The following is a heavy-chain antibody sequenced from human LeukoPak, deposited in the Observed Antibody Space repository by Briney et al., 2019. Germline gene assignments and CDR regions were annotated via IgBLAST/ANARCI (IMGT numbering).Heavy chain of an antibody. CDR1: GYTFTSYY. Sequence: ASVKVSCKASGYTFTSYYMHWVRQAPGQGLEWMGIINPSGGSTSYAQKFQGRVTITRDTSASTAYMELSSLRSEDTAVYYCARGPNYYYYMDVWGKGTTVTVSS. V-gene: IGHV1-46*01. J-gene: IGHJ6*03. CDR3: ARGPNYYYYMDV. CDR2: INPSGGST.